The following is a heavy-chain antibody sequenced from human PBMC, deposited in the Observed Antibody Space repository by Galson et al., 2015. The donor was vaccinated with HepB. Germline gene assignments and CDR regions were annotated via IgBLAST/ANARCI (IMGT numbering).Heavy chain of an antibody. V-gene: IGHV1-18*01. CDR2: ISAYNGNT. J-gene: IGHJ4*02. D-gene: IGHD3-10*01. Sequence: SVKVSCKASGYTFTSYGISWVRQAPGQGLEWMGWISAYNGNTNYAQKLQGRVTMTTDTSTSTAYMELRSLRSDDTAVYYCARDPTRTSPHYGSGSADYWGQGTLVTVSS. CDR3: ARDPTRTSPHYGSGSADY. CDR1: GYTFTSYG.